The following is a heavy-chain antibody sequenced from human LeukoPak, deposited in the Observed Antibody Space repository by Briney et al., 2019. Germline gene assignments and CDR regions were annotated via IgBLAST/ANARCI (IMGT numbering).Heavy chain of an antibody. V-gene: IGHV1-2*02. CDR3: ARSAGYSSSWHLDY. J-gene: IGHJ4*02. D-gene: IGHD6-13*01. CDR1: GYTFTGYY. CDR2: INPNSGGT. Sequence: GASVKVSCKASGYTFTGYYMHWVRQAPGQGLEWMGWINPNSGGTNYAQKFQGRVTMTRDTSISTAYMELRSLRSDDTAVYYCARSAGYSSSWHLDYWGQGTLVTVSS.